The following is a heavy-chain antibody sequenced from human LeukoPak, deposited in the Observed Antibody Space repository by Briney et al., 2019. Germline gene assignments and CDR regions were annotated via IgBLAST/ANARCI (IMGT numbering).Heavy chain of an antibody. V-gene: IGHV5-51*01. CDR3: ARLPNSGADLTWFDP. CDR1: GYRFPYHW. D-gene: IGHD3-10*01. CDR2: IYPGDSDT. J-gene: IGHJ5*02. Sequence: GESLQISCKASGYRFPYHWNAWVRQMPGKGLEWMGIIYPGDSDTRYSPSFQGQVTISTDKSISTAYLQWSSLKASDTAMYYCARLPNSGADLTWFDPWGQGTLVSVSS.